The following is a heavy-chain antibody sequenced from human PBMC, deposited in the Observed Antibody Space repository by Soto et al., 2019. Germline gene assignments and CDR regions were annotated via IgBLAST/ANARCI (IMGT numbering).Heavy chain of an antibody. CDR3: ARNGDSSDYRGWFDP. CDR2: ISGDGSNQ. D-gene: IGHD3-22*01. J-gene: IGHJ5*02. V-gene: IGHV3-30*14. CDR1: GCTCSGYA. Sequence: GGSLRLSCAASGCTCSGYALHWVRQAPGKGLEWVAVISGDGSNQYYADSVKGRFTISRDNSKNTLYLQMNSLRAEDTAVYYCARNGDSSDYRGWFDPWGQGTLVTVSS.